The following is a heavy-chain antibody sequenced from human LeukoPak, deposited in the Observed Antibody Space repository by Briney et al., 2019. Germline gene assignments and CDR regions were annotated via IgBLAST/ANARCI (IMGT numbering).Heavy chain of an antibody. CDR2: IYYSGST. Sequence: SETLSLTCTVSGGSISSSSYYWGWIRQPPGKGLEWIGSIYYSGSTYYNPSLKSRVTISVDTSKNQFSPKLSSVTAADTAAYYCASRYSGYESDYWGQGTLVTVSS. D-gene: IGHD5-12*01. V-gene: IGHV4-39*01. CDR1: GGSISSSSYY. J-gene: IGHJ4*02. CDR3: ASRYSGYESDY.